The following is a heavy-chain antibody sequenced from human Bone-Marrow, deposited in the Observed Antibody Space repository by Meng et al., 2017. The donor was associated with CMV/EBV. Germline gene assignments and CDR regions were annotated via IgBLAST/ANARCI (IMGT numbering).Heavy chain of an antibody. CDR3: AREDTAMVIYYVMDV. CDR1: GGSFSGYY. V-gene: IGHV4-34*01. CDR2: INHSGST. D-gene: IGHD5-18*01. Sequence: SETLSLTCAAYGGSFSGYYWSWIRQPPGKGLEWIGEINHSGSTNYNPSLKSRVTISVDTSKNQFSLKLSSVTAADTAVYYCAREDTAMVIYYVMDVWGQGTTVTVSS. J-gene: IGHJ6*02.